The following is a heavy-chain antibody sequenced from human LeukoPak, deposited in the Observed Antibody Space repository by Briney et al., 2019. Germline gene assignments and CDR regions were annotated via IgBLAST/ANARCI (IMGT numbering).Heavy chain of an antibody. Sequence: SETLSLTCTVSGVSITSSSYYWGWIRQPPGKGPEGIGSIHYGANTYRNPSLKSRVTISMDTSKNHFSLSLSSVTAADTAVYYCARNDAKIVTVDYWGQGTLVTVSS. CDR2: IHYGANT. J-gene: IGHJ4*02. CDR3: ARNDAKIVTVDY. D-gene: IGHD2/OR15-2a*01. CDR1: GVSITSSSYY. V-gene: IGHV4-39*02.